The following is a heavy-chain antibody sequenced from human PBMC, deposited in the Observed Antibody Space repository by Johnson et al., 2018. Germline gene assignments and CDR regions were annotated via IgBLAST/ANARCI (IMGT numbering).Heavy chain of an antibody. CDR1: GGSISSSSYY. CDR3: ARRTRPHYSYGMDV. CDR2: IYYSGST. D-gene: IGHD2-2*01. J-gene: IGHJ6*02. V-gene: IGHV4-39*07. Sequence: QVQLQESGPGLVKPSETLSLTCTVSGGSISSSSYYWGWIRQPPGKGLEWIGSIYYSGSTYYNPSLKSRVTISVDTSKNQFSLKLSSVTAADTAVYYCARRTRPHYSYGMDVWGQGTTVTVSS.